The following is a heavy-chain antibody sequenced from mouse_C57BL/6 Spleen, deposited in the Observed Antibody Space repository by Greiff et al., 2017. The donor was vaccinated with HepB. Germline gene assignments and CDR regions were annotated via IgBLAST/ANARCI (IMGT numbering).Heavy chain of an antibody. Sequence: VKLMESGPGLVQPSQSLSITCTVSGFSLTSYGVHWVRQSPGKGLEWLGVIWSGGSTDYNAAFISRLSISKDNSKSQVFFKMNSLQADDTAIYYCARNDYGSSYDWYFDVWGTGTTVTVSS. V-gene: IGHV2-2*01. CDR3: ARNDYGSSYDWYFDV. D-gene: IGHD1-1*01. J-gene: IGHJ1*03. CDR2: IWSGGST. CDR1: GFSLTSYG.